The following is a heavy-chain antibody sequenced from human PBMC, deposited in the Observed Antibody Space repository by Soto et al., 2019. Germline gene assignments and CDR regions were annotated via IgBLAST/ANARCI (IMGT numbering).Heavy chain of an antibody. D-gene: IGHD3-22*01. CDR1: GGSISSSSYY. J-gene: IGHJ4*02. V-gene: IGHV4-39*01. Sequence: QLQLQESGPGLVKPSETLSLTCTVSGGSISSSSYYWGWIRQPPGKGLEWIGSIYYSGSTYYNPSLKSRVTISVDTSKNQFSLKLSSVTAADTAVYYCARHRIRPSTYYDSSGYYHYFDYWGQGTLVTVSS. CDR2: IYYSGST. CDR3: ARHRIRPSTYYDSSGYYHYFDY.